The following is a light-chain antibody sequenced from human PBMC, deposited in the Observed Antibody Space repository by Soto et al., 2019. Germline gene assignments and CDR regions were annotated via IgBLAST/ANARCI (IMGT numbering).Light chain of an antibody. J-gene: IGLJ1*01. CDR3: SSYTSSSTYV. V-gene: IGLV2-18*02. CDR2: EVS. CDR1: SSDVGSYNR. Sequence: QSALTQPPSVSGSPGQSVAISCTGTSSDVGSYNRVSWYQQSPGTAPKVMIYEVSNRPSGVPDRFSGSKSGNTASLTISGLQAEDEADYYCSSYTSSSTYVFGTGTKVTVL.